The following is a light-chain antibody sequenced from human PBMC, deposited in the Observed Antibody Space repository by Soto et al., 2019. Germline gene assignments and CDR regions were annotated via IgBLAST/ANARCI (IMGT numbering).Light chain of an antibody. CDR3: QQYDNLLLT. CDR2: DAS. Sequence: DIQMIQSPSSRSASVGDRVTITCQASQDISNYLNWYQQKPGKAPKLLIYDASNLETGVPSRFSGSGSGTDFTFTISSLQPEDIATYYCQQYDNLLLTFGGGTKVEIK. CDR1: QDISNY. J-gene: IGKJ4*01. V-gene: IGKV1-33*01.